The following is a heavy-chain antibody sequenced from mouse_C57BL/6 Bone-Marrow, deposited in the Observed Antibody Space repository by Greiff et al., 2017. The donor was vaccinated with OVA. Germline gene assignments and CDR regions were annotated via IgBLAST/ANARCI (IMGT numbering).Heavy chain of an antibody. D-gene: IGHD1-1*01. CDR1: GYTFTSYW. CDR3: AKPSGSSFYWYFDV. Sequence: VQLQQPGAELVMPGASVKLSCKASGYTFTSYWMHWVKQRPGQGLEWIGEIDPSDSYTNYNQKFKGKSTLTVDKSSSRAYMQLSSLTSEDSAVYYCAKPSGSSFYWYFDVWGTGTTVTVSS. J-gene: IGHJ1*03. CDR2: IDPSDSYT. V-gene: IGHV1-69*01.